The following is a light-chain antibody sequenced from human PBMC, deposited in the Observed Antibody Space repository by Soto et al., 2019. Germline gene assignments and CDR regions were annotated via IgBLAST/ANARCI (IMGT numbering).Light chain of an antibody. J-gene: IGKJ3*01. Sequence: EIVLTQSPGTLSLSPGERATLSCRASQSVSSRYLAGDQQKPGQAPRLLRDWASRRATSSPDMFSGSGSGTDFTLTSSRLEPADFAVYYCQQYGNATQTFGQGTKVEIK. CDR3: QQYGNATQT. V-gene: IGKV3-20*01. CDR1: QSVSSRY. CDR2: WAS.